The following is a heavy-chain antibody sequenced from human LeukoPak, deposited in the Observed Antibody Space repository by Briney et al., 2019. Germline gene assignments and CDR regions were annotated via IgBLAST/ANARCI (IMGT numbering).Heavy chain of an antibody. CDR2: IYYSGST. V-gene: IGHV4-39*01. D-gene: IGHD3-22*01. J-gene: IGHJ4*02. CDR1: GGSISSSSYY. Sequence: SETLSLTCTVSGGSISSSSYYWGWIRQPPGKGLEWIGTIYYSGSTYYNPSLESRVTISVDTSKNQFSLKLSSVTAADTAVYYCARREYYDSSGYFAYWGQGTLVTVSS. CDR3: ARREYYDSSGYFAY.